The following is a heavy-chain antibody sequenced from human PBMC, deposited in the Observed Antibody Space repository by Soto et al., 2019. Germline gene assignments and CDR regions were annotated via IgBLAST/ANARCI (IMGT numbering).Heavy chain of an antibody. D-gene: IGHD2-15*01. CDR3: ARDYLVIPHRVIDY. CDR1: GFTFSSYA. V-gene: IGHV3-23*01. Sequence: PGGSLRLSCAASGFTFSSYAMNWVRQAPGKGLEWVSVISGSGGSTYYADSVKGRFTISRDNSKNTLYLQMNSLRAEDTAVYYCARDYLVIPHRVIDYWGQGTLVTVSS. CDR2: ISGSGGST. J-gene: IGHJ4*02.